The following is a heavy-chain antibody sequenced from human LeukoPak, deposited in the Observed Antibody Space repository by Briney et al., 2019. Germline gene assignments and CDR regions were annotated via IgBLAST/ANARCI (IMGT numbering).Heavy chain of an antibody. CDR1: GVSISSYY. J-gene: IGHJ3*02. CDR2: IYYTGNT. D-gene: IGHD3-16*01. Sequence: SETLSLTCTVSGVSISSYYWSWIRQPPGKGLEWIGYIYYTGNTNYNPSLKSRVTISVDTSKNQFSLKLSSVTAADTAVYDCARLGEFSYDAFDIWGQGTMVTVSS. CDR3: ARLGEFSYDAFDI. V-gene: IGHV4-59*01.